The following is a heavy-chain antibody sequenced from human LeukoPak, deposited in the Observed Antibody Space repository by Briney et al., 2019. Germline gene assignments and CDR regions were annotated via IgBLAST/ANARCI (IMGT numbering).Heavy chain of an antibody. CDR2: IYYSGST. D-gene: IGHD3-10*01. Sequence: SETLSLTCTVSGGSISSYYWSWIRQPPGKGLEWIGYIYYSGSTNYNPSLKSRVTISVDTSKNQFSLKLSSVTAADPAVYYRSRDGGPLYYGSGNALEYWGQGTLVTVSS. V-gene: IGHV4-59*01. CDR1: GGSISSYY. CDR3: SRDGGPLYYGSGNALEY. J-gene: IGHJ4*02.